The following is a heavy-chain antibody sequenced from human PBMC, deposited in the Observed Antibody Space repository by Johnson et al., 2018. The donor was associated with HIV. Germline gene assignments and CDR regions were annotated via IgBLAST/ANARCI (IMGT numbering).Heavy chain of an antibody. CDR1: GFTFTYYA. CDR2: ISGSGGST. CDR3: AKHSSSWYDDAFDI. V-gene: IGHV3-23*04. Sequence: VQLVESGGGLVQPGGSLRLSCAASGFTFTYYAMSWVRQAPGKGLEWVSGISGSGGSTCYADSVKGRFIISRDNSKNPLFLQMNSLRAEDTAVYYCAKHSSSWYDDAFDIWGQGTKVTVSS. J-gene: IGHJ3*02. D-gene: IGHD6-13*01.